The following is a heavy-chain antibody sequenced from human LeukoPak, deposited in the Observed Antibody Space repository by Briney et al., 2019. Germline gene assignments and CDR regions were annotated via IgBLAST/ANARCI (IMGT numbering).Heavy chain of an antibody. CDR1: GFTFSSYA. Sequence: GGSLRLSCAASGFTFSSYAMSWVRQAPGKGLEWVSGISGSGGSTYYADSVKGRFTISRDNSKNTLYLEMNSLRAEDTAVYYCAKDRHSGTFDYWGQGTLVTVSS. CDR2: ISGSGGST. V-gene: IGHV3-23*01. CDR3: AKDRHSGTFDY. J-gene: IGHJ4*02. D-gene: IGHD1-26*01.